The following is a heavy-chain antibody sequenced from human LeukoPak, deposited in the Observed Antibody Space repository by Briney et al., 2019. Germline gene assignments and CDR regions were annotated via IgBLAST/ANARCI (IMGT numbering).Heavy chain of an antibody. CDR1: GFTFSSYA. CDR2: ISSSSYI. V-gene: IGHV3-21*01. J-gene: IGHJ5*02. Sequence: PGGSLRLSCAASGFTFSSYAMNWVRQAPGKGLEWVSSISSSSYIYYADSVKGRFTISRDNAKNSLYLQMNSLRAEDTAVYYCARRASGGSTNNWFDPWGQGTLVTVSS. CDR3: ARRASGGSTNNWFDP. D-gene: IGHD2-15*01.